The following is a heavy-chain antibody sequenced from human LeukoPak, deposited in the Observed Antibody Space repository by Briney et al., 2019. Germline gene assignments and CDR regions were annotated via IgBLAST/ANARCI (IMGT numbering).Heavy chain of an antibody. Sequence: GSLRLSCAASGFTFSSYGMHWVRQAPGKGLEWVAVISYDGSNKYYADSVKGRFTSSWDNAKKSLYLQMNSLRAEDTAVYYCARSGKIYFDWLLDYWGQGTLVTVSS. CDR3: ARSGKIYFDWLLDY. J-gene: IGHJ4*02. V-gene: IGHV3-30*03. CDR2: ISYDGSNK. CDR1: GFTFSSYG. D-gene: IGHD3-9*01.